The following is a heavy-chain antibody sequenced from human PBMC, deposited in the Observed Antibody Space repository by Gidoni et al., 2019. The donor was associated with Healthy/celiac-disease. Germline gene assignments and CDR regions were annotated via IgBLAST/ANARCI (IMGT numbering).Heavy chain of an antibody. D-gene: IGHD3-3*01. J-gene: IGHJ4*02. CDR1: GGSISSSSYY. CDR2: IYYSGST. V-gene: IGHV4-39*01. CDR3: ARIRFLEWLVHFDY. Sequence: QLQLQESGPGLVTPSETLSLTCTVSGGSISSSSYYWGWIRQPPGKGLEWIGSIYYSGSTYYNPSLKSRVTISVDTSKNQFSLKLSSVTAADTAVYYCARIRFLEWLVHFDYWGQGTLVTVSS.